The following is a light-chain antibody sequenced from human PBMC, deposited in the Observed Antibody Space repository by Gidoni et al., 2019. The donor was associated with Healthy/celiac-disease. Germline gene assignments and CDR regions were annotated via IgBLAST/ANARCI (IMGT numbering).Light chain of an antibody. CDR2: GAS. CDR3: QQYGSSPL. J-gene: IGKJ3*01. CDR1: QSVSSSY. V-gene: IGKV3-20*01. Sequence: ELVFTQSPGTLSLSPGERANLSCRASQSVSSSYLAWYQQKPGQAPRLLIYGASSRATGIPDRFSGSGSGTDFTLTISRLEPEDFAVYYCQQYGSSPLFGPGTKVDIK.